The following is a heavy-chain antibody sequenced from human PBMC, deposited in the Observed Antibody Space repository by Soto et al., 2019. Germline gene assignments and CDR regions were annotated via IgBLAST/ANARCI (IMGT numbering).Heavy chain of an antibody. V-gene: IGHV4-4*02. D-gene: IGHD5-12*01. J-gene: IGHJ4*02. CDR2: IYHSGST. CDR3: ARGDSGYDPLDY. Sequence: SETLSLTCAVSGGPISSSNWWSWLRQPPGKGLEWIGEIYHSGSTNYNPSLKSRVTISVDKSKNQFSLKLSSVTAADTAVYYCARGDSGYDPLDYWGQGTLVTVSS. CDR1: GGPISSSNW.